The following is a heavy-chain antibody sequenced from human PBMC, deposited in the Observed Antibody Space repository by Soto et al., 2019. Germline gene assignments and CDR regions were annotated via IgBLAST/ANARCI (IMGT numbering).Heavy chain of an antibody. CDR3: ARELAKIREPKMEV. CDR2: IYYSGST. Sequence: PSETLSLTCTVSGGSISSGDYYWSWIRQPPGKGLEWIGYIYYSGSTYYNPSLKSRVTISVDTSKNQFSLKLSSVTAADTAVYYCARELAKIREPKMEVWGQGTTVTLSS. D-gene: IGHD5-12*01. CDR1: GGSISSGDYY. J-gene: IGHJ6*02. V-gene: IGHV4-30-4*01.